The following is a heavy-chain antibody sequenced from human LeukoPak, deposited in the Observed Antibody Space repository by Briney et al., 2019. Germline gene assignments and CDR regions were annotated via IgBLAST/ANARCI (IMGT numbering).Heavy chain of an antibody. CDR2: IWYDGSNK. CDR1: GFTFSSYG. CDR3: ARANRPFHASGWYKYY. Sequence: GGSLRLSCAASGFTFSSYGMHWVRQAPGKGLEWVAVIWYDGSNKYYADSVKGRFTISRDNSKNTLYLQMNSLRAEDTAVYYCARANRPFHASGWYKYYWGQGTLVTVSS. V-gene: IGHV3-33*01. J-gene: IGHJ4*02. D-gene: IGHD6-19*01.